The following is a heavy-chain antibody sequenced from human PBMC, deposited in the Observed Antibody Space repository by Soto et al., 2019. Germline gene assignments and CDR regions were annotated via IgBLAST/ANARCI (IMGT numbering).Heavy chain of an antibody. Sequence: SETLSLTCTVSGGSISSGDYYWSWIRQPPGKGLEWIGYIYNSGSTYYNPSLKSQVTKSVDTSKNQLSLKLSSVTAADTAVYYCASRGYSYGFSLGMDVWGQGTTVTVSS. V-gene: IGHV4-30-4*01. CDR2: IYNSGST. J-gene: IGHJ6*02. D-gene: IGHD5-18*01. CDR3: ASRGYSYGFSLGMDV. CDR1: GGSISSGDYY.